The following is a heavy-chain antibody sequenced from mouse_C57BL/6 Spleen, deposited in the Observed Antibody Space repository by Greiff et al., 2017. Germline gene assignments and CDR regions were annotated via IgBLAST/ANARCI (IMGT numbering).Heavy chain of an antibody. Sequence: QVQLQQPGAELVKPGASVKLSCKASGYTFTSYWMHWVKQRPGQGLEWIGMIHPNSGSTNYNEKFKNKATLTVDKSSSTAYMQLSSLTSEDSAVYYCARRRTAQVYYFDYWGQGTTLTVSS. CDR1: GYTFTSYW. CDR2: IHPNSGST. V-gene: IGHV1-64*01. J-gene: IGHJ2*01. D-gene: IGHD3-2*02. CDR3: ARRRTAQVYYFDY.